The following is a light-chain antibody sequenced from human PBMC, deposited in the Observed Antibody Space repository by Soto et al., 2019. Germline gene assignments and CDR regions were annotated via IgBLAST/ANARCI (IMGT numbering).Light chain of an antibody. CDR3: SSYTSSSTPCV. CDR1: SSDVGGYNY. CDR2: DVS. J-gene: IGLJ1*01. Sequence: QSALTQPASVSGSPGQSITLSCTGTSSDVGGYNYVSWYQQHPGKAPKLMIYDVSNRTSGVSNRFSGSKSGNTASLTISGPQAEDEAEYYCSSYTSSSTPCVFGTGTKVTVL. V-gene: IGLV2-14*01.